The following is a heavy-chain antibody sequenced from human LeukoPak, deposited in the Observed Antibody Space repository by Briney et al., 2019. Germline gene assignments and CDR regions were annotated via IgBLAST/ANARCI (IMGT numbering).Heavy chain of an antibody. D-gene: IGHD6-13*01. CDR3: ARGRYSSPHMDV. CDR1: GFTFSSYS. V-gene: IGHV3-48*01. J-gene: IGHJ6*03. CDR2: ISSSSTI. Sequence: GGSLRLSCAASGFTFSSYSMNWVRQAPGKGLEWVSYISSSSTIYYADSVKGRFTISRDNAKNSLYLQMNSLRAEDTAVYYCARGRYSSPHMDVWGKGTTVTVSS.